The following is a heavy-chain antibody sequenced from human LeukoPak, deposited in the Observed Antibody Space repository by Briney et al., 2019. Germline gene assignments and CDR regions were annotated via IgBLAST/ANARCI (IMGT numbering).Heavy chain of an antibody. CDR2: IYYSGST. CDR1: GGSISSYY. CDR3: ARLYRNWNYVRANYGMDV. V-gene: IGHV4-59*08. Sequence: SETLSLTCTVSGGSISSYYWSWIRQPPGKGLEWVGYIYYSGSTNYNPSLKSRVTISVDTSKNRFSLKLSSVTAADTAVYYCARLYRNWNYVRANYGMDVWGQGTTVTVSS. J-gene: IGHJ6*02. D-gene: IGHD1-7*01.